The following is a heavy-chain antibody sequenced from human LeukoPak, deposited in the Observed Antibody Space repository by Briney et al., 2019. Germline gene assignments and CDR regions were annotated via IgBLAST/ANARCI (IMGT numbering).Heavy chain of an antibody. D-gene: IGHD1-26*01. V-gene: IGHV4-4*07. CDR2: IYTTGTT. CDR3: ARDVGASNFDS. J-gene: IGHJ4*02. Sequence: SETLSLTCTVSGDSITSYYWSWIRQSAEKGLEWIGRIYTTGTTNYNPSLKGRVTVSVDTSKNQFFLKLRSVTSADTAVYYCARDVGASNFDSWGQGVQVTVSS. CDR1: GDSITSYY.